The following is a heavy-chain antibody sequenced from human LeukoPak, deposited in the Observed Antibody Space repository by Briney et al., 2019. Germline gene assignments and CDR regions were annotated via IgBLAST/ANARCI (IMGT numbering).Heavy chain of an antibody. D-gene: IGHD2-2*02. J-gene: IGHJ5*02. Sequence: ASVKVSCKASGYTFTSYGISWVRQAPGQGLEWMGWFSAYNGNTNYAQKLQGRVTMTTDTSTSIAYMELRSLRSDDTAVYYCARDARYCSSTSCYIPWFDPWGQGNLVTVSS. CDR3: ARDARYCSSTSCYIPWFDP. CDR2: FSAYNGNT. CDR1: GYTFTSYG. V-gene: IGHV1-18*01.